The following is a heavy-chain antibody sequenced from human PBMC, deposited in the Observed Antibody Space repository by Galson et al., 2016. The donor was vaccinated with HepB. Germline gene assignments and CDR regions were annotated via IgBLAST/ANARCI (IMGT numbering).Heavy chain of an antibody. D-gene: IGHD2-15*01. CDR2: IYYSGST. CDR3: ARRYGSGGSCYSDYNWFDP. J-gene: IGHJ5*02. Sequence: TLSLTCIVSGGSISVGGYYWSWIRQHPGKGLEWIGYIYYSGSTYYNPSLKSRVTISVDTSKNQFSLKVTSVTAADTAVYYCARRYGSGGSCYSDYNWFDPWGQGTLVTVSS. CDR1: GGSISVGGYY. V-gene: IGHV4-31*03.